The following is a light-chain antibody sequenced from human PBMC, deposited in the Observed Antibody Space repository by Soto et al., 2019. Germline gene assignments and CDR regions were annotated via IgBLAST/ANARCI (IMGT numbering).Light chain of an antibody. CDR1: QTIHTY. J-gene: IGKJ2*01. CDR3: KHSYSSPT. Sequence: DIQMTQSPSSLSATVGDRVTITCRASQTIHTYLNWFHQKPGNAPKLLIQGASTLQSGVPSRFSGSGSGTDFTLTISSLQPEDFATYYCKHSYSSPTFGQGTKVDIK. CDR2: GAS. V-gene: IGKV1-39*01.